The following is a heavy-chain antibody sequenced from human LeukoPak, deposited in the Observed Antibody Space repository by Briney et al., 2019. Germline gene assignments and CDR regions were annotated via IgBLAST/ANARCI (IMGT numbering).Heavy chain of an antibody. Sequence: SVKVSCKASGGTFSSYPFTWVRQAPGQGLEWMGEITPIFGAANYAQKLQGRVTMTTDTSTSTAYMELRSLRSDDTAVYYCARGGRGLGKAFDIWGQGTMVTVSS. V-gene: IGHV1-69*05. CDR2: ITPIFGAA. CDR1: GGTFSSYP. CDR3: ARGGRGLGKAFDI. J-gene: IGHJ3*02. D-gene: IGHD7-27*01.